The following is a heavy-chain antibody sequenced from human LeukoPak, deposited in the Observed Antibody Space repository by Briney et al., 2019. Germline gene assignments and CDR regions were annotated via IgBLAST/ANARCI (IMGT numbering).Heavy chain of an antibody. Sequence: GGSLRLSCAASGFTFSSYGMHWVRQAPGKGLEWVAAISSDGNNEYYADSVNGRFTISRDNSKNTLNLQMNSLRIDDTAVYYCAREGSGWSLHYWGQGTLVTVSS. CDR2: ISSDGNNE. V-gene: IGHV3-30*03. D-gene: IGHD6-19*01. J-gene: IGHJ4*02. CDR1: GFTFSSYG. CDR3: AREGSGWSLHY.